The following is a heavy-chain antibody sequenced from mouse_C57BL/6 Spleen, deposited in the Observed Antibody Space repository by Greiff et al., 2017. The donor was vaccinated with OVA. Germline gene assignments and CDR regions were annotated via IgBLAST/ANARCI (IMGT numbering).Heavy chain of an antibody. CDR3: ARGGTTGGFAY. CDR2: IHPNSGST. D-gene: IGHD1-1*01. V-gene: IGHV1-64*01. J-gene: IGHJ3*01. Sequence: QVQLQQPGAELVKPGASVKLSCKASGYTFTSYWMHWVKQRPGQGLEWIGMIHPNSGSTNYNEKFKSKATLTVDKSSSTAYMQLSSLTSEDSAVYYCARGGTTGGFAYWGQGTLVTVSA. CDR1: GYTFTSYW.